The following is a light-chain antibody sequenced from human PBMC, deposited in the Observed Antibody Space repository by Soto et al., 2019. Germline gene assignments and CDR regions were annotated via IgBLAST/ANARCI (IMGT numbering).Light chain of an antibody. CDR2: YDS. CDR1: NIGSKA. CDR3: QVWDSNSDHQV. V-gene: IGLV3-21*04. Sequence: SYELTQPTSVSVAPGKTARVTWGGSNIGSKAVHWYQQNPGQAPVLVIYYDSDRPSGIPDRFSGSNSGNTATLTISRVEAGDEADYYCQVWDSNSDHQVFGGGTKLTVL. J-gene: IGLJ2*01.